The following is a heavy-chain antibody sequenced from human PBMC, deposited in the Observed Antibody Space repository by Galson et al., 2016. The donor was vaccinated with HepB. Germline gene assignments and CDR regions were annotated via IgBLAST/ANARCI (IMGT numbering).Heavy chain of an antibody. D-gene: IGHD6-13*01. J-gene: IGHJ6*02. CDR3: ARSAPSGLNHHYYYGMDV. Sequence: SVKVSCKASGYTFATYGFSWVRQAPGQGLEWMGWISPYYGNTYSGQKFQGRVTMTTDTSTSTVYMELSSLRSEDTAVYYCARSAPSGLNHHYYYGMDVWGQGTTVTVSS. V-gene: IGHV1-18*01. CDR2: ISPYYGNT. CDR1: GYTFATYG.